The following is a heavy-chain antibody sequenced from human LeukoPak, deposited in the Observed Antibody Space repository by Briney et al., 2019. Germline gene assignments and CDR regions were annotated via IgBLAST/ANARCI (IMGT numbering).Heavy chain of an antibody. CDR2: IKEDGSEK. CDR1: GSTFSNFW. V-gene: IGHV3-7*01. J-gene: IGHJ4*02. D-gene: IGHD6-6*01. CDR3: ARSGAARYLDS. Sequence: GGSLRLSCADSGSTFSNFWMTWVRQAPGKGLEWVANIKEDGSEKYYVDPVKGRFTISRDNAKNSLYLQMNSLRADDTAVYYCARSGAARYLDSWGQGALVTVSS.